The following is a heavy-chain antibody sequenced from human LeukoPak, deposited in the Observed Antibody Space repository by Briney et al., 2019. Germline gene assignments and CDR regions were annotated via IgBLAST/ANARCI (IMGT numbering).Heavy chain of an antibody. V-gene: IGHV4-30-2*01. D-gene: IGHD4-17*01. CDR1: GGSISSGGYS. J-gene: IGHJ5*02. Sequence: PSETLSLTCAVSGGSISSGGYSWSWVRQPPGEGLEWIGYIYTSGSTNYNPSLKSRVTISVDTSKNQFSLKLSSVTAADTAVYYCARHPHGAYDYGYNWFDPWGQGTLVTVSS. CDR2: IYTSGST. CDR3: ARHPHGAYDYGYNWFDP.